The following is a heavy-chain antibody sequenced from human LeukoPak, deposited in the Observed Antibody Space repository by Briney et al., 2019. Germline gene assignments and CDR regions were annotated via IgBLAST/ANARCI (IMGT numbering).Heavy chain of an antibody. CDR1: GFTFSSYT. D-gene: IGHD6-13*01. J-gene: IGHJ3*02. CDR2: ISGASSFK. Sequence: GGSLRLSCSASGFTFSSYTINWVRQAPGKGLEWVSSISGASSFKYYIESVKGRFTISRDNAKNSVFLQMNSLRVEDTAVYYCARKAAAAHDAFDIWGQGTVVTVSS. CDR3: ARKAAAAHDAFDI. V-gene: IGHV3-21*06.